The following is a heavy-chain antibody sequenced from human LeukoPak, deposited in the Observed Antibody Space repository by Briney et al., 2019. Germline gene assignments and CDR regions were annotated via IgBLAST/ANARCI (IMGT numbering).Heavy chain of an antibody. J-gene: IGHJ4*02. CDR2: ISSSSSYV. CDR1: GFTFSSYS. CDR3: ARDRPGYCTNGVCYAPLHY. Sequence: PGGSLRLSXAASGFTFSSYSMNWVRQAPGKGLEWVSSISSSSSYVYYADSVKGRFTISRDNAKNSLYLQMNSLRAEDTAVYYCARDRPGYCTNGVCYAPLHYWGQGTLVTVSS. D-gene: IGHD2-8*01. V-gene: IGHV3-21*01.